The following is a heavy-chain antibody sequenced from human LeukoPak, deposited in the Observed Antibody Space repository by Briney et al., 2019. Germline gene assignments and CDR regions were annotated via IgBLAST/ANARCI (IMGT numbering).Heavy chain of an antibody. D-gene: IGHD1-26*01. Sequence: PGGSLRLSCAASGFTFSSYAMSWVRQAPGKGLEWVSAISGSGSSTYYADSVKGRFTISRDNSKNTLYLQMNTLRAEDTAVYYCATQTREYSGSYPIDYWGRGTLVTVSS. CDR1: GFTFSSYA. CDR2: ISGSGSST. J-gene: IGHJ4*02. V-gene: IGHV3-23*01. CDR3: ATQTREYSGSYPIDY.